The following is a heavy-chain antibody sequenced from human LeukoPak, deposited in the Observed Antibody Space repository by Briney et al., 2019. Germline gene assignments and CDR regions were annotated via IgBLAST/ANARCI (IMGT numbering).Heavy chain of an antibody. CDR2: INPNSGGT. CDR1: GYTFTGYY. D-gene: IGHD5-24*01. Sequence: ASVKVSCKASGYTFTGYYMHWVRQAPGQGLEWMGWINPNSGGTNYAQKFQGRVTMTRDTSISTAYMELSRLRSEDTAVYYCARDRDGYNSLDYWGQGTLVTVSS. V-gene: IGHV1-2*02. CDR3: ARDRDGYNSLDY. J-gene: IGHJ4*02.